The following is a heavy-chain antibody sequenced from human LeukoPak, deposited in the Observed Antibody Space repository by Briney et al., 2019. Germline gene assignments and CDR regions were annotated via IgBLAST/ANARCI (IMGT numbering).Heavy chain of an antibody. Sequence: ASVKVSCKASGYTFTSYYIHWVRQAPGQGLEWMGIINPSGGSTSYAQRFQGRVTMTRDTSKSTIYMELNSLRSEDTAVYYCARDLDSSSWSICYFDYWGQGTLVTVFS. J-gene: IGHJ4*02. CDR3: ARDLDSSSWSICYFDY. CDR1: GYTFTSYY. D-gene: IGHD6-13*01. CDR2: INPSGGST. V-gene: IGHV1-46*01.